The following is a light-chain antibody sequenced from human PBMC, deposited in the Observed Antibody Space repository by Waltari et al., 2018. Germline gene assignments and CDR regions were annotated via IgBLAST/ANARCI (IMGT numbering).Light chain of an antibody. CDR2: VNSDGSH. V-gene: IGLV4-69*01. J-gene: IGLJ3*02. Sequence: QLVLTQSPSASASLGALVKLTCTLSIGHSTNIIAWLQQQPEKGPRYLMNVNSDGSHNKGVGIPDRVSGSSSGAERYLTISSRQSEDEADYYCQTGGHGTWVFGGGTRLTVL. CDR3: QTGGHGTWV. CDR1: IGHSTNI.